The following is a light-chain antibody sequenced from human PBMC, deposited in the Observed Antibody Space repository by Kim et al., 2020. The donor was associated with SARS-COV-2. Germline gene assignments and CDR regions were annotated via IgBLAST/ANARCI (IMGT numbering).Light chain of an antibody. Sequence: DIQMTQSPRSLSASVGDTVTITCRASQPINIHLNWYQQKPGRAPTLLIYGASTLRSGVPSRFIGSGSGTEFTLTISSLQPEDIASYYCQLSYPTRPFGQGTKVDIK. CDR1: QPINIH. V-gene: IGKV1-39*01. CDR3: QLSYPTRP. CDR2: GAS. J-gene: IGKJ1*01.